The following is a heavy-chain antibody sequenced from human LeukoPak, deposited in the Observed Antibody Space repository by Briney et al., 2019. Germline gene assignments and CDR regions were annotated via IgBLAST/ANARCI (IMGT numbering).Heavy chain of an antibody. Sequence: ASVKVSCKASGYTFTGYYMHWVRQAPGQGLEWMGRINPNSGGTNYAQNFQGRVTMTRDTSISTAYMELSRLRSDDTAVYYCARVYDSSGYEGDYWGQGTLVTVSS. CDR1: GYTFTGYY. V-gene: IGHV1-2*06. CDR2: INPNSGGT. D-gene: IGHD3-22*01. CDR3: ARVYDSSGYEGDY. J-gene: IGHJ4*02.